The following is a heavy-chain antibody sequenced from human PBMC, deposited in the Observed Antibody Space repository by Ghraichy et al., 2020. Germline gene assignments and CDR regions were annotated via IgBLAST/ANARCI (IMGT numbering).Heavy chain of an antibody. CDR3: AKGVRCGGDCYSYFDY. D-gene: IGHD2-21*02. CDR2: ISDSGFYT. V-gene: IGHV3-23*01. J-gene: IGHJ4*02. Sequence: GGSLRLSCAASGFTFSSYALGWVRQAPGRGLEWVSAISDSGFYTRYTDSVKGRFTISRDNSKNTGFRQMNSLSADDTAVYHCAKGVRCGGDCYSYFDYWGQGTLVTVSS. CDR1: GFTFSSYA.